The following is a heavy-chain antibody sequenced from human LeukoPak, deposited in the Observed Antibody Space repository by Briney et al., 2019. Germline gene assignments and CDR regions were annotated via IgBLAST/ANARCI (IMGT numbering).Heavy chain of an antibody. D-gene: IGHD6-13*01. CDR2: INHSGST. Sequence: SETLSLTCAVYGGSFSGYYWSWIRQPPGKGLEWIGEINHSGSTNYNPSLKSRVTISVDTSKNQFSLKLSSVTAADTAVYYCASRIAAAGSYYFDYWGQGTLVTVSS. J-gene: IGHJ4*02. V-gene: IGHV4-34*01. CDR3: ASRIAAAGSYYFDY. CDR1: GGSFSGYY.